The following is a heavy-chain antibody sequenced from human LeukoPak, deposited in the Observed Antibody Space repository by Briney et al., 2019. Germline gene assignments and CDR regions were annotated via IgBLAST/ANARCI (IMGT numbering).Heavy chain of an antibody. D-gene: IGHD3-10*01. CDR3: ARHYYGSGSFPPVDY. Sequence: GESLKISCKGSGYSFTTYWIGWVRQMPGRGLEWMGIIYPGDSDTRYSPSFQGQVTISADKSISTAYLQWSSLKASDTAMYYCARHYYGSGSFPPVDYWGQGTLVTVSS. CDR2: IYPGDSDT. J-gene: IGHJ4*02. V-gene: IGHV5-51*01. CDR1: GYSFTTYW.